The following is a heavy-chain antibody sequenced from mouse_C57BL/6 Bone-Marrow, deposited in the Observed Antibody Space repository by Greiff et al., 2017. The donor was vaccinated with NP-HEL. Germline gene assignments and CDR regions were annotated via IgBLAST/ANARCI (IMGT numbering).Heavy chain of an antibody. Sequence: VQLQQSGPVLVKPGASVKMSCKASGYTFTDYYMNWVKQSHGKSLEWIGVINPYNGGTSYNQKFKGKATLTVDKSSSTAYMELNSLTSEDSAVYYCARKGYPHFDYWGQGTTLTVSS. V-gene: IGHV1-19*01. J-gene: IGHJ2*01. CDR1: GYTFTDYY. CDR3: ARKGYPHFDY. CDR2: INPYNGGT.